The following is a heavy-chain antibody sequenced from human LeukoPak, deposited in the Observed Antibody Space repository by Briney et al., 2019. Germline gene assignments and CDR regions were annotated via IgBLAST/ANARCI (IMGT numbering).Heavy chain of an antibody. J-gene: IGHJ4*02. V-gene: IGHV3-48*03. CDR1: GFTFSSYE. D-gene: IGHD4-17*01. CDR2: ISLSGSTI. Sequence: GGSLRLSCAASGFTFSSYEMNWVRQAPGKGQEWVSYISLSGSTIYYADSVKGRFTISRDNAKNSLYLQMNSLRAEDTAVYYCAREMVSTVTSFDYWGQGTLATVSS. CDR3: AREMVSTVTSFDY.